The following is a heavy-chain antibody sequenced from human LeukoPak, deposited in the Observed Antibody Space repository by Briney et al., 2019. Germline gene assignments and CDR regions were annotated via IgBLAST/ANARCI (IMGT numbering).Heavy chain of an antibody. Sequence: GGSLRLSCVASGFTFSSYAMSWVRQAPGKGLEWVSSISGSGGRTYYPDSVKGRFTVSRDNSRSTLYLQMNSLRAEDTAVYYCAKDSQRRESSGWYDYWGQGTLVTVSS. CDR2: ISGSGGRT. CDR1: GFTFSSYA. V-gene: IGHV3-23*01. D-gene: IGHD6-19*01. CDR3: AKDSQRRESSGWYDY. J-gene: IGHJ4*02.